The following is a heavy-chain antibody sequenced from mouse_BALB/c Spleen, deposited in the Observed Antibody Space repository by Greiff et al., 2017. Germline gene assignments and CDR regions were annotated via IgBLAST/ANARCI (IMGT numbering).Heavy chain of an antibody. Sequence: EVMLVESGGGLVQPGGSRKLSCAASGFTFSSYAMSWVRQTPEKRLEWVASISSGGSTYYPDSVKGRFTISRDNARNILYLQMSSLRSEDTAMYYCARDYGSFAYWGQGTLVTVSA. V-gene: IGHV5-6-5*01. CDR3: ARDYGSFAY. CDR1: GFTFSSYA. D-gene: IGHD1-1*01. CDR2: ISSGGST. J-gene: IGHJ3*01.